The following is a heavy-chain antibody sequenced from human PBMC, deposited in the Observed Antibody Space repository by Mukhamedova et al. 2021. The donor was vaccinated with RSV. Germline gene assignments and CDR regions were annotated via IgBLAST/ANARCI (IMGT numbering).Heavy chain of an antibody. D-gene: IGHD3-3*01. CDR2: INWNGGST. J-gene: IGHJ6*03. Sequence: GKGLEWDSGINWNGGSTGYADSVKGRFTISRDNAKNSLYLQMNSLRAEDTALYYCARHDRITIFGVVTHYYYMDVWGQGTTVT. CDR3: ARHDRITIFGVVTHYYYMDV. V-gene: IGHV3-20*03.